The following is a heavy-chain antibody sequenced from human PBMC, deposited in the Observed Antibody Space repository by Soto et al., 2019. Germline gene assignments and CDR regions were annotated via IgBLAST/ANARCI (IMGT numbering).Heavy chain of an antibody. Sequence: ASVKVSCKASGYTFTSYGISWVRQAPGQGLEWMGWISAYNGNTNYAQKLQGRVTMTTDTSTSTAYMELRSLGSDDTAVYYCARDPYDILTGPGWFDPWGQGTLVTVSS. V-gene: IGHV1-18*01. CDR3: ARDPYDILTGPGWFDP. D-gene: IGHD3-9*01. CDR1: GYTFTSYG. J-gene: IGHJ5*02. CDR2: ISAYNGNT.